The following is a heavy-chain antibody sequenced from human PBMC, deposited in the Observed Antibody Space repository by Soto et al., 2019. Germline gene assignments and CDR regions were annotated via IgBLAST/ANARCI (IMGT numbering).Heavy chain of an antibody. J-gene: IGHJ4*02. CDR1: SGSISTANW. CDR3: AGRGGGVVLAATTPFDY. CDR2: IYHSGST. Sequence: QVPLQESGPRLVRPSGTLSLTCTVSSGSISTANWWSWVRQPPGRGLGWIGEIYHSGSTNYNLSPKGEGTLPVNKAKDPFSPRHRSVAPAGTARFYWAGRGGGVVLAATTPFDYWGQGTLVTVSS. V-gene: IGHV4-4*02. D-gene: IGHD2-15*01.